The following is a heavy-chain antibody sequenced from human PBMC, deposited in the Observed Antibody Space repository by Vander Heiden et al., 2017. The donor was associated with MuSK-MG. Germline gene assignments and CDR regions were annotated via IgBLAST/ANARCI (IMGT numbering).Heavy chain of an antibody. CDR1: GFTVSSNY. D-gene: IGHD2-15*01. V-gene: IGHV3-66*01. Sequence: EVQLVESGGGLVQPGGSLRLSCAASGFTVSSNYMSWVRQAPGKGLEWVSVIYSGGSTYYADSVKGRVTISRDNSKNTLYLQMNSLRAEDTAVYYCARDRSHCSGGSCYHWYFDLWGRGTLVTVSS. CDR3: ARDRSHCSGGSCYHWYFDL. J-gene: IGHJ2*01. CDR2: IYSGGST.